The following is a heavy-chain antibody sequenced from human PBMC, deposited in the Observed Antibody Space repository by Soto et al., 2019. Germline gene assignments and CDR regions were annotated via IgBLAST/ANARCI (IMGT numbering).Heavy chain of an antibody. CDR3: AAGSGSAYGVNVY. CDR2: IWHDGSYK. CDR1: GFSFSTYG. D-gene: IGHD5-18*01. Sequence: GGSLRLSCAASGFSFSTYGMHWVRQAPGKGLEWVALIWHDGSYKYYADSVKGRFTISRDNSKNTLDLQMSSLRAEDTAVYYCAAGSGSAYGVNVYWGQGTLVTVSS. J-gene: IGHJ4*02. V-gene: IGHV3-33*01.